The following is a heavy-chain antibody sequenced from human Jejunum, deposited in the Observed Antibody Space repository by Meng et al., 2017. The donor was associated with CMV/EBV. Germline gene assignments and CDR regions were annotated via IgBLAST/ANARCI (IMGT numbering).Heavy chain of an antibody. Sequence: VHRVESGGCLVQPGGSLRLSCATFGFTFSTYWMPWVRQAPGKGLVWVSRINTDGSSVNYADFVKGRFTISRDNAKNTLFLQLNSLRAEDTAVYYCTANFGNNYGFWDSWGQGTLVTVSS. CDR1: GFTFSTYW. J-gene: IGHJ5*01. V-gene: IGHV3-74*01. CDR2: INTDGSSV. CDR3: TANFGNNYGFWDS. D-gene: IGHD5-18*01.